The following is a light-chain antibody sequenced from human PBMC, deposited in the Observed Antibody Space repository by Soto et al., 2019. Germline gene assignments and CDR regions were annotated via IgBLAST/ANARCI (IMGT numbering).Light chain of an antibody. J-gene: IGKJ2*03. V-gene: IGKV1-39*01. CDR2: AAS. Sequence: DIQMTQSPSSVSASIGDTVTITCRASQDINVYLNWYQQKPGEVPKLLIYAASTLHSGVPSRFTGSGSETDFTLTIRSLQPEDFATYYCQHGYVAPYSVGQGTKVDIK. CDR1: QDINVY. CDR3: QHGYVAPYS.